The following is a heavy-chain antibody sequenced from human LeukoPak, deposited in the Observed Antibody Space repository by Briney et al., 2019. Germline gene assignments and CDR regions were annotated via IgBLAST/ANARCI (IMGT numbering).Heavy chain of an antibody. V-gene: IGHV3-21*01. D-gene: IGHD2/OR15-2a*01. CDR3: ARDYEGTTDYYGMDV. CDR1: GFTFSSYS. CDR2: ISSSSSYI. Sequence: PGGSLRLSCAASGFTFSSYSMNWVRQAPGKGLEWVSSISSSSSYIYYADSVKGRFTISRDNAKNSLYLQMNSLRAEDTAVYYCARDYEGTTDYYGMDVWGQGTTVTVSS. J-gene: IGHJ6*02.